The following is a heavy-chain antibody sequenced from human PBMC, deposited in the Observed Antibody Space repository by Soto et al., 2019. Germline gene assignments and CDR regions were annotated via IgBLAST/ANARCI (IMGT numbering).Heavy chain of an antibody. CDR1: GFTFNNAW. J-gene: IGHJ5*02. CDR2: IKSETDSGTT. Sequence: GGSLRLSCVASGFTFNNAWMNWVRQAPGKGLERVGRIKSETDSGTTDYVAPVKGRFTISRDDSKNTLYLQLNSLETEDTAVYYCTTEYYDSSGLLTWGRGTLVTVSS. D-gene: IGHD3-22*01. CDR3: TTEYYDSSGLLT. V-gene: IGHV3-15*07.